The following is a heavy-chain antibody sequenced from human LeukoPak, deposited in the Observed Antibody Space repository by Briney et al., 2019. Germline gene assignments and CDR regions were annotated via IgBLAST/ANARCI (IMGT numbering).Heavy chain of an antibody. CDR1: GFTFSSYA. CDR3: AKDLDTVVVVAATPTLVDY. CDR2: IIGSGGST. V-gene: IGHV3-23*01. Sequence: GGSLRLSCAASGFTFSSYAMSWVRQAPGKGLDWVSAIIGSGGSTYYADSVKGRFTISRDNSKNTLYLQMNGLRAEDTAVYYCAKDLDTVVVVAATPTLVDYWGQGTLVTVSS. D-gene: IGHD2-15*01. J-gene: IGHJ4*02.